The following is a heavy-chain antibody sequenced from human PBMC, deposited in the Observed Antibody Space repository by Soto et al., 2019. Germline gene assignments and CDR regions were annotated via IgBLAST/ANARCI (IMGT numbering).Heavy chain of an antibody. CDR1: GGSISSYY. CDR2: ISYSGST. Sequence: QVQLQESGPGLVKPSETLSLTCTVSGGSISSYYWSWIRQPPGKGLEWIGYISYSGSTNYNPSLKSRVTISVDTSKNQFSLKLSSVTAADTAVYYCASWGGSGYDPRLYWGQGTLVTVSS. V-gene: IGHV4-59*01. J-gene: IGHJ4*02. CDR3: ASWGGSGYDPRLY. D-gene: IGHD5-12*01.